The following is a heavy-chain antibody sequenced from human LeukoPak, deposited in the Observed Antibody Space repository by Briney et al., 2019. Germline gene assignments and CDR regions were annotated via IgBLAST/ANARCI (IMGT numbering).Heavy chain of an antibody. CDR3: VRRISGYQYYFDY. CDR2: FFNSGST. J-gene: IGHJ4*02. V-gene: IGHV4-4*08. CDR1: GAAISDSY. D-gene: IGHD3-22*01. Sequence: SETLSLTCTVSGAAISDSYWSWIRRPPGKGLEWIGYFFNSGSTNYNPSLKSRLIISADSSRNQVFLRLTSVTAADTAMYYCVRRISGYQYYFDYWGQGILVTVSS.